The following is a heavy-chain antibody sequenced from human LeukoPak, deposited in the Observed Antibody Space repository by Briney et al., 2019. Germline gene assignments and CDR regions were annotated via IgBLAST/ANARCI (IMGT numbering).Heavy chain of an antibody. CDR1: GGSFSGYY. CDR2: INHSGST. D-gene: IGHD6-6*01. Sequence: SETLSLTCAVYGGSFSGYYWSWIRQPPGKGLEWIGEINHSGSTNYNPSLKSRVTISVDTSKNQFSLKLGSVTAADTAVYYCARRGPMTDSSSSRPRPLPGEFDYWGQGTLVTVSS. V-gene: IGHV4-34*01. J-gene: IGHJ4*02. CDR3: ARRGPMTDSSSSRPRPLPGEFDY.